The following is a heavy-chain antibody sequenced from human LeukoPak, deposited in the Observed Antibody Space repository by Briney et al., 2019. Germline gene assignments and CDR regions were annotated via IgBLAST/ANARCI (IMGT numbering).Heavy chain of an antibody. CDR2: IRSKANSYAT. V-gene: IGHV3-73*01. Sequence: GGSLRLSCAASGSTFSGSAMHWVRQASGKGLEWVGRIRSKANSYATAYAASVKGRFTISRDDSKNTAYLQMNSLKTEDTAVYYCTRLGGDGYNSGYFDYWGQGTLVTVSS. CDR3: TRLGGDGYNSGYFDY. D-gene: IGHD5-24*01. J-gene: IGHJ4*02. CDR1: GSTFSGSA.